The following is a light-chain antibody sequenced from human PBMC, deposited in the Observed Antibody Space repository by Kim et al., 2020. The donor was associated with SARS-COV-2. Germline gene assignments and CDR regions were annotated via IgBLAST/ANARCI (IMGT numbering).Light chain of an antibody. CDR3: QQYNNWPPYT. J-gene: IGKJ2*01. Sequence: EIVMTQSPATLFVSPGERATLSCRASQSVSSNLAWYQQKPGQAPRLLIYGASTRATGIPARFSGSGSGTEFTLTFSSLQSEDFAVYYCQQYNNWPPYTFGQGTKLEI. CDR1: QSVSSN. CDR2: GAS. V-gene: IGKV3-15*01.